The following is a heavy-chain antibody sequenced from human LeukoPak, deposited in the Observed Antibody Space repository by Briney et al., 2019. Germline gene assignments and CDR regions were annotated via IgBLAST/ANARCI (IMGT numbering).Heavy chain of an antibody. J-gene: IGHJ4*02. CDR1: GFTFRSYW. CDR3: ARDLSGVTGYTYGRGIDY. Sequence: GGSLRLSCAASGFTFRSYWMHWVRQAPGKGLVWVSRINSDGSSTGYADSVKGRFTISRDNAKNTLYLQMNSLRAEDTAVYYCARDLSGVTGYTYGRGIDYWGQGTLVTVSS. CDR2: INSDGSST. D-gene: IGHD5-18*01. V-gene: IGHV3-74*01.